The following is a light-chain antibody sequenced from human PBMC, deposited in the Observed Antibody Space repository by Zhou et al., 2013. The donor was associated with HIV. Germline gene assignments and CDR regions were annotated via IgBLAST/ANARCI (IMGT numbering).Light chain of an antibody. V-gene: IGKV3-20*01. J-gene: IGKJ2*01. CDR1: QSISSSY. CDR2: GAS. Sequence: EIVLTQSPGTLSLSPGERATLSCRASQSISSSYLAWYQQKPGQAPRLLMYGASTRATGIPDRFSGSGSETEFTLTITSLQPEDFATYYCQQYYDYPYTFGQGTKLEIK. CDR3: QQYYDYPYT.